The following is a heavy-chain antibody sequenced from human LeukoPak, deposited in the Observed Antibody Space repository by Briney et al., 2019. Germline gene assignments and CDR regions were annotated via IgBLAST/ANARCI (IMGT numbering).Heavy chain of an antibody. Sequence: TGGSLRLSCTASGFTFGDYAMSWFRQGPGKGLAWVTVISYTGDNRYYADSVSGRFTISRDNSKSMLYLQMNSLRFEDTAVYYCARGPFDFWSGDPLDYWGQGTLVTVSS. CDR3: ARGPFDFWSGDPLDY. CDR2: ISYTGDNR. D-gene: IGHD3-3*01. V-gene: IGHV3-30-3*01. CDR1: GFTFGDYA. J-gene: IGHJ4*02.